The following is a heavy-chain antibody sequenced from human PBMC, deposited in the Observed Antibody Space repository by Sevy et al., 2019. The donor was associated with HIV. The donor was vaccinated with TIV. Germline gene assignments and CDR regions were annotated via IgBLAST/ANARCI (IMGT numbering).Heavy chain of an antibody. CDR2: ISGSGSST. V-gene: IGHV3-23*01. CDR1: GFTFRIYA. J-gene: IGHJ4*02. Sequence: GGSLRLSCTTSGFTFRIYAMSWVRQAPGKGLEWVSAISGSGSSTYYADSVKGRFTISRDNSKNTLYLQMNSLRAEDTDVFYCAKEGGSHYDTSGSVDDWGQGTRVTVSS. D-gene: IGHD3-22*01. CDR3: AKEGGSHYDTSGSVDD.